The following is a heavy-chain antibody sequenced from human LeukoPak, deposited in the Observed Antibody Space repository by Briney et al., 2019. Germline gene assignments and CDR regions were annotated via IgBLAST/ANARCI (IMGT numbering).Heavy chain of an antibody. CDR1: GGSISSYY. V-gene: IGHV4-59*01. CDR3: ARDGGSYYPPYYYYYMDV. Sequence: PSETLSLTCTVSGGSISSYYWSWIRQPPGKGLEWIGYIYYSGSTNYNPFLKSRVTISVDTSKNQFSLKLSSVTAADTAVYYCARDGGSYYPPYYYYYMDVWGKGTTVTISS. J-gene: IGHJ6*03. D-gene: IGHD1-26*01. CDR2: IYYSGST.